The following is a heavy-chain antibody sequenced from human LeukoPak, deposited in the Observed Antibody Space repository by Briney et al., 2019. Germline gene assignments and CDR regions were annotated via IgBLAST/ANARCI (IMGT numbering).Heavy chain of an antibody. V-gene: IGHV5-51*01. CDR1: GYRFSTYW. CDR2: IYPDDSDT. CDR3: ARPNITSYYDSRSYDAFDV. Sequence: GESLKISCKGSGYRFSTYWIAWVRQMPGKGLEWMGIIYPDDSDTRYSPSFQGQVTISADKSVSTAYLQWSSLKASDTAMYYCARPNITSYYDSRSYDAFDVWGQGTMVTVSP. J-gene: IGHJ3*01. D-gene: IGHD3-22*01.